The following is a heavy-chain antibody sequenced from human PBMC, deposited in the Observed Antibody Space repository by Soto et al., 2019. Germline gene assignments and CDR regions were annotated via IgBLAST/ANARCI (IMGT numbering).Heavy chain of an antibody. CDR3: VRTTLWFDY. V-gene: IGHV1-3*01. CDR2: INAGNGNT. CDR1: GYTFTSYA. J-gene: IGHJ4*02. D-gene: IGHD5-18*01. Sequence: QVQLVQSGAEVKRPGASVKVSCKASGYTFTSYALHWVRQAPGQRLEWLGWINAGNGNTKYSQKLQGRVSITRDTSASTAYMELSSLTSEDTAVYYCVRTTLWFDYWGQGTLVTVSS.